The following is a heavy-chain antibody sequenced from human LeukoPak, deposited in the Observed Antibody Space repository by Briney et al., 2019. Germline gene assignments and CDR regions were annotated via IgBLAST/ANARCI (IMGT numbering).Heavy chain of an antibody. Sequence: GGSLRLSCAASGFTFSSYGMSWVRQAPGKGLEWVSAISGSGGSTYYADSVKGRFTISRDNSKNTLYLQMNSLRAEDTAVYYCARVSYYYGSGSYRPTAVYYFDYWGQGTLVTVSS. D-gene: IGHD3-10*01. CDR1: GFTFSSYG. CDR3: ARVSYYYGSGSYRPTAVYYFDY. V-gene: IGHV3-23*01. J-gene: IGHJ4*02. CDR2: ISGSGGST.